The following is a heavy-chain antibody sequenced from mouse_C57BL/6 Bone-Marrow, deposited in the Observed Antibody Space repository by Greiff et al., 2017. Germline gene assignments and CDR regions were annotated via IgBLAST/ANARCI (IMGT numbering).Heavy chain of an antibody. CDR2: INYDGSST. D-gene: IGHD3-1*01. CDR3: ARDLGVAMDY. V-gene: IGHV5-16*01. CDR1: GFTFSDYY. Sequence: EVQRVESAGGLVQPGSSMKLSCTASGFTFSDYYMAWVRQVPEKGLEWVANINYDGSSTYYLDSLKSRFIISRDNAKNILYLQMSSLKSEDTATYYCARDLGVAMDYWGQGTSVTVSS. J-gene: IGHJ4*01.